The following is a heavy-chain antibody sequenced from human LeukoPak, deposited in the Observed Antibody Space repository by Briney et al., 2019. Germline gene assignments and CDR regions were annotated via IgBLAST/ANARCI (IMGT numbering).Heavy chain of an antibody. CDR2: IISDGSSI. CDR1: GFTFSSYW. J-gene: IGHJ3*02. Sequence: GGSLRLSCAASGFTFSSYWMHWVRQAPGKRLVWVSRIISDGSSISYADSVKGRFTISRDNAKNTLYLQMNSLRAEDTAVYYCAREDVDIAVAASGAFDIWGQGTMVTVSS. D-gene: IGHD6-19*01. CDR3: AREDVDIAVAASGAFDI. V-gene: IGHV3-74*01.